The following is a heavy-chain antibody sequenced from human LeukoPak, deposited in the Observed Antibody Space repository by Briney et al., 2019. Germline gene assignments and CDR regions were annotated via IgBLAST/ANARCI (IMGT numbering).Heavy chain of an antibody. CDR1: GFTFSSYE. D-gene: IGHD3-10*02. CDR3: AELGITMIGGV. CDR2: ISSSGSTI. Sequence: GGSLRLSCAASGFTFSSYEMNWVRQTPGKGLEWVSYISSSGSTIYYADSVKGRFTISRDNAKNSLYLQMNSLRAEDTAVYHCAELGITMIGGVWGKGTTVTISS. V-gene: IGHV3-48*03. J-gene: IGHJ6*04.